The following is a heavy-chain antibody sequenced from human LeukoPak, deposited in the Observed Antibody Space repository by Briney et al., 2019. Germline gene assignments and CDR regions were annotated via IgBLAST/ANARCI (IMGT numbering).Heavy chain of an antibody. V-gene: IGHV3-30*18. D-gene: IGHD1-1*01. CDR3: AKDWNDLDY. Sequence: PGGSLTLSCAASGFTFSSYGMHWVRQAPGKGLEWVAVISYDGSNKYYADSVKGRFTISRDNSKNTLYLQMNSLRAEDTAAYYCAKDWNDLDYWGQGTLVTVSS. CDR2: ISYDGSNK. J-gene: IGHJ4*02. CDR1: GFTFSSYG.